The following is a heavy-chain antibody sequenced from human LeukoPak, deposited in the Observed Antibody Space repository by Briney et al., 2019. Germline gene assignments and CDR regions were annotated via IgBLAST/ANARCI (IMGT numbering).Heavy chain of an antibody. V-gene: IGHV3-11*01. CDR1: GFTFSDYY. CDR3: ARAGIGYYDSSGYYRYDAFDT. D-gene: IGHD3-22*01. J-gene: IGHJ3*02. Sequence: GSLRLSCAASGFTFSDYYMSWIRQAPGKGLEWVSYISSSGSTIYYADSVKGRFTISRDNAKNSLYLQMNSLRAEDTAVYYCARAGIGYYDSSGYYRYDAFDTWGQGTMVTVSS. CDR2: ISSSGSTI.